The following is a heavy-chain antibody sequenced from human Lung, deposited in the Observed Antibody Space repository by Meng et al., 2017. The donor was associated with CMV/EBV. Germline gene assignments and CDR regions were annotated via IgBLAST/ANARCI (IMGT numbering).Heavy chain of an antibody. Sequence: ESLKISXAASGFTFSSYSMNWVRQAPGKGLEWVSSISSSGTYIYYADSVKGRFTISRDNAQNSLYLQMNSLRAEDTAVYYCARDVSPRSSAYFAIYYFYALDVWGQGTTVTFSS. CDR1: GFTFSSYS. J-gene: IGHJ6*02. CDR3: ARDVSPRSSAYFAIYYFYALDV. V-gene: IGHV3-21*01. CDR2: ISSSGTYI. D-gene: IGHD2-21*01.